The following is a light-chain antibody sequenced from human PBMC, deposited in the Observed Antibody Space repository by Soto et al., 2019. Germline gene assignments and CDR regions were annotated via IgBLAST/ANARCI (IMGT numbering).Light chain of an antibody. V-gene: IGKV3-20*01. CDR3: QHYVSSPWT. CDR2: GAS. Sequence: EIVLTQSPGTLSLSPGERATLSCRASQTVSSSYLAWYQQKPGQAHRLLIYGASIRVTGIPDRFSGSGSGTDFTLTISRLEPEDFAVYYCQHYVSSPWTFGHGTKVEIK. J-gene: IGKJ1*01. CDR1: QTVSSSY.